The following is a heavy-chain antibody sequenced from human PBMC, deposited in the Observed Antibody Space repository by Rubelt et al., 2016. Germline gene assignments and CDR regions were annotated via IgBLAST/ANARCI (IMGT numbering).Heavy chain of an antibody. CDR3: ARDLGSDSSSFGAFDI. Sequence: VQLVESGGGVVQPGRSLRLSCAASGFTFSSYWMSWVRQAPGKGLEWVANLKQDGSEQYYVDSVKGRFTISRDNAKNSLYLQMNSLRAEDTAVYDCARDLGSDSSSFGAFDIWGQGTMVTVSS. V-gene: IGHV3-7*03. J-gene: IGHJ3*02. CDR2: LKQDGSEQ. D-gene: IGHD6-13*01. CDR1: GFTFSSYW.